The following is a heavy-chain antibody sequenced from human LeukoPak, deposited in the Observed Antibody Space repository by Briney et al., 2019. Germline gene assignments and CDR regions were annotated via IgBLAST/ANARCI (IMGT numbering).Heavy chain of an antibody. J-gene: IGHJ6*03. D-gene: IGHD4-11*01. CDR3: ARVRDDYSNYAAYYYMDV. CDR1: GGSISSYY. CDR2: IYYSGST. Sequence: SETLSLTCTVSGGSISSYYWSWIRQPPGKGLEWIGYIYYSGSTNYNPSLKSRVTISVDTSKNQFSLKLSSVAAADTAVYYCARVRDDYSNYAAYYYMDVWGKGTTVTVSS. V-gene: IGHV4-59*01.